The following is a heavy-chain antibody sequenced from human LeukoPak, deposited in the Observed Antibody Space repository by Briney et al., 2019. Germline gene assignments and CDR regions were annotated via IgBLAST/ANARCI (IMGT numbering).Heavy chain of an antibody. CDR1: GLIFSSYG. CDR3: AKVYYYDSSGYYSPFDY. Sequence: GGSLRLSCAASGLIFSSYGMHWVRQAPGEGLEWVAYIRHDESKTFYADSVKGRFTISRDNSKNTLYLQMNSLRAEDTAVYYCAKVYYYDSSGYYSPFDYWGQGTLVTVSS. CDR2: IRHDESKT. V-gene: IGHV3-30*02. D-gene: IGHD3-22*01. J-gene: IGHJ4*02.